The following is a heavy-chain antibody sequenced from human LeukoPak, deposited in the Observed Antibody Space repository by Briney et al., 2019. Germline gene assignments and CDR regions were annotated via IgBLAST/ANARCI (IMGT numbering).Heavy chain of an antibody. Sequence: ASVKVSCKASGYTFTSYGISWVRQAPGQGLEWMGWISAYNGNTNYAQKLQGRVTMTTDTSTSTAYMELRSLRSDDTAVYYCARDYKMVRGVIIRGGAIDYWGQGTLVTVSS. J-gene: IGHJ4*02. V-gene: IGHV1-18*01. CDR1: GYTFTSYG. CDR2: ISAYNGNT. D-gene: IGHD3-10*01. CDR3: ARDYKMVRGVIIRGGAIDY.